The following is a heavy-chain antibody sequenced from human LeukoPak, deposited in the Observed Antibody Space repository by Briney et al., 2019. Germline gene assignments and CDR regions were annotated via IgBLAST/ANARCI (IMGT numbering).Heavy chain of an antibody. Sequence: SETLSLTCTVSGGSISSSSYYWGWLRQPPGKGLEWIGSIYYSGSTYYNPSLKSRVTISVDTSKNQFSLKLSSVTAADTAVYYCARPGDNWIYNWFDPWGQGTLVTVSS. J-gene: IGHJ5*02. CDR3: ARPGDNWIYNWFDP. D-gene: IGHD1-20*01. CDR2: IYYSGST. V-gene: IGHV4-39*01. CDR1: GGSISSSSYY.